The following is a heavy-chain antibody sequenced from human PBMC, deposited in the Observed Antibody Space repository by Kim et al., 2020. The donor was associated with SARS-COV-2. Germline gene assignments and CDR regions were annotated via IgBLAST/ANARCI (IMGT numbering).Heavy chain of an antibody. Sequence: SETLSLTCIVSGGHINTSHYYWAWIRQPPGKGLEWIGTIYHRGSTYYNPSLKSRVTISVDTSRNQFSLNLASVTAADAAVYYCARRTEAGGYFDFWGQGAPVTVA. CDR3: ARRTEAGGYFDF. J-gene: IGHJ4*02. CDR2: IYHRGST. V-gene: IGHV4-39*01. CDR1: GGHINTSHYY. D-gene: IGHD2-15*01.